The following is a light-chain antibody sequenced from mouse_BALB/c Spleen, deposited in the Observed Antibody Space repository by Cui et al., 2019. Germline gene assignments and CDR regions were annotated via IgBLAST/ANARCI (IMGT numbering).Light chain of an antibody. V-gene: IGKV4-68*01. J-gene: IGKJ1*01. CDR3: QQWSSNPWT. CDR2: LTS. Sequence: IVLTQSLALMSASPGEKVIMTCSASPSLSYMDWYQQKPRSSPKPWIYLTSNLASGVPARFSGSGSGTSYSLTISSMEAEDAATYYCQQWSSNPWTFGGGTKLEIK. CDR1: PSLSY.